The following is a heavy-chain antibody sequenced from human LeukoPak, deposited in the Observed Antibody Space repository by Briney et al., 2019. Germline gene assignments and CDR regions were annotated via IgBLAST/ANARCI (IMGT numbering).Heavy chain of an antibody. CDR1: GFTFSSYA. V-gene: IGHV3-30-3*01. CDR2: ISYDGSNK. Sequence: GGSLRLSCAASGFTFSSYAMHWVRQAPGKGLEWVAVISYDGSNKYYADSVKGRFTISSDNSKNTLYLQMNSLRAEDTAVYYCARAPWYCSGGSCYKYYYYGMDVWGQGTTVTVSS. D-gene: IGHD2-15*01. J-gene: IGHJ6*02. CDR3: ARAPWYCSGGSCYKYYYYGMDV.